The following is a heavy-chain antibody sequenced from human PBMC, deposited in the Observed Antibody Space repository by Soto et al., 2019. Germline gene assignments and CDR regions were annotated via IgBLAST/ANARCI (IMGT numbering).Heavy chain of an antibody. CDR1: GGSITTNY. V-gene: IGHV4-59*01. D-gene: IGHD1-26*01. J-gene: IGHJ5*02. CDR3: ARVKVGATGSWFDP. Sequence: PSETLSLTCTVSGGSITTNYWSWIRQPPGKGLEWIGYIYYSGSTNYNPSLKSRVTISVDTSKNQFSLKLSSVTAADTAVYYCARVKVGATGSWFDPWGQGTLVTVSS. CDR2: IYYSGST.